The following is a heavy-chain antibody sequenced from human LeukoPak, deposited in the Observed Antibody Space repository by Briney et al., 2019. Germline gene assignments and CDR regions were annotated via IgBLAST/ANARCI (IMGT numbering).Heavy chain of an antibody. D-gene: IGHD3-10*01. CDR1: GYTFTGYY. CDR2: MNPNSGNT. J-gene: IGHJ4*02. CDR3: AIWFGNRGQDY. Sequence: ASVKVSCKASGYTFTGYYMHWVRQATGQGLEWMGWMNPNSGNTGYAQKFQGRVTMTRNTSISTAYMELSSLRSEDTAVYYCAIWFGNRGQDYWGQGTLVTVSS. V-gene: IGHV1-8*02.